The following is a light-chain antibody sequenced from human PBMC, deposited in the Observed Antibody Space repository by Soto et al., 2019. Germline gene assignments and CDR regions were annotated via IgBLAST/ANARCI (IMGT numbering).Light chain of an antibody. CDR3: QSYDNSLSGSGV. CDR1: SSNIGAGYD. CDR2: ANS. J-gene: IGLJ1*01. V-gene: IGLV1-40*01. Sequence: QSVLTQPPSVSGAPGQRVTISCTGSSSNIGAGYDVHWYQQLPGTAPKLLIYANSNRPSGVPDRFSGSKSGTSASLAITGLQAEDEAVYYCQSYDNSLSGSGVFGTGTKLTVL.